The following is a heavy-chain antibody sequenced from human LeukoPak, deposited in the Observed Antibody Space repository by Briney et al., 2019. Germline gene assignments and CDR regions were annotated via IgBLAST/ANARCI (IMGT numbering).Heavy chain of an antibody. CDR3: ARDLYRIVVVPHYFDY. D-gene: IGHD3-22*01. CDR1: GFTFSSYS. Sequence: PGGSLRLSCAASGFTFSSYSMNWVRQAPGKGLEWVSSISSSSSYIYYADSVKGRFTISRDNAKNSLYLQMNSLRAEDTAVYYCARDLYRIVVVPHYFDYWGQGTLVTVSS. V-gene: IGHV3-21*01. J-gene: IGHJ4*02. CDR2: ISSSSSYI.